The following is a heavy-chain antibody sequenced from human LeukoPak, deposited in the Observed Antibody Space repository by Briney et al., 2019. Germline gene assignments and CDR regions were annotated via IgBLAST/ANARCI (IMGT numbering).Heavy chain of an antibody. Sequence: PGGSLRLSCAASGFTFSSYSMNWVRQAPGKGLEWVATMTSSNTIYYADSVKGRFTISRDNAENSVSLQMNSLRDEDTAVYSCAKALGYCSGGSCYSYFDYWGQGTLVTVSS. V-gene: IGHV3-69-1*01. CDR1: GFTFSSYS. CDR3: AKALGYCSGGSCYSYFDY. CDR2: MTSSNTI. J-gene: IGHJ4*02. D-gene: IGHD2-15*01.